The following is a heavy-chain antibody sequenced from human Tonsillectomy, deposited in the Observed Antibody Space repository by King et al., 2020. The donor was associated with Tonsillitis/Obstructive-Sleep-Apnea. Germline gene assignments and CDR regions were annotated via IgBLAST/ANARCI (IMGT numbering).Heavy chain of an antibody. V-gene: IGHV3-72*01. CDR1: Y. CDR3: DRVRTSSSVYNLDY. Sequence: YMDWVRQAPGKGLEWVGRTRNKAHSYTTEYAASVKGRFTISRDDSENSLYLQMNSLITDDTAVDYCDRVRTSSSVYNLDYWCKRTLVTVSS. J-gene: IGHJ4*02. D-gene: IGHD6-6*01. CDR2: TRNKAHSYTT.